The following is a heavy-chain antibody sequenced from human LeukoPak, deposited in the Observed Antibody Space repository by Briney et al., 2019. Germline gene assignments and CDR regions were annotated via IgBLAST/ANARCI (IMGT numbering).Heavy chain of an antibody. CDR1: GGSISSYY. Sequence: SETLSLTCTVSGGSISSYYWSWIRQPPGKGLEWIGYIYYSGSTNYNPSLKSRVTISVDTSKNQFSLKLSSVTAADTAVYYCARLTGLYYYDSSGYYSWFDPWGQGTLVTVSS. CDR3: ARLTGLYYYDSSGYYSWFDP. D-gene: IGHD3-22*01. V-gene: IGHV4-59*08. CDR2: IYYSGST. J-gene: IGHJ5*02.